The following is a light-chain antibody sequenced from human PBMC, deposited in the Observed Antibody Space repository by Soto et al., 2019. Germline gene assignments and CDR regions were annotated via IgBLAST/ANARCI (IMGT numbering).Light chain of an antibody. J-gene: IGKJ1*01. V-gene: IGKV1-5*03. CDR2: KAS. Sequence: DIQMTQYPSTLSASVGDRVIITCRASQSISSRLAWYQQKPGKAPKLLISKASNLESGVTSRFSGSGSGTAFTLTVSSLQPDDFATYYCQQYYSYWTFGQGTKVEIK. CDR3: QQYYSYWT. CDR1: QSISSR.